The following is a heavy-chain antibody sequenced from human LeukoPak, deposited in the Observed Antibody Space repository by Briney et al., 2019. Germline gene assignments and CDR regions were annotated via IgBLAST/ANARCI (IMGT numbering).Heavy chain of an antibody. CDR1: GFTFSSYA. D-gene: IGHD5-18*01. J-gene: IGHJ4*02. Sequence: GGSLRLSCAASGFTFSSYAMSWVRQAPGKGLEWVSAISGSGGSIYYADSVKGRFTISRDNSKNTLYLQLNSLRAEDTAVYYCATWRQLWSPYFDYWGQGTLVTVSS. CDR2: ISGSGGSI. CDR3: ATWRQLWSPYFDY. V-gene: IGHV3-23*01.